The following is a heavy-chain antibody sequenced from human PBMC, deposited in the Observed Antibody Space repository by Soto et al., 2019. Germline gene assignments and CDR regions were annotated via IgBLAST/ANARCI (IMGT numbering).Heavy chain of an antibody. CDR2: FYNSGST. CDR3: ATCSGATFYGLDV. Sequence: QLQLQESGPGLVKPSETLSLTCTVSGGSISSTYYWGWIRQPPGKGLEWIGSFYNSGSTHYNPSLKSRLTISVDTSKTQFSLKLNSVTAADTAVYYCATCSGATFYGLDVWGQGTTVTVSS. D-gene: IGHD2-15*01. CDR1: GGSISSTYY. V-gene: IGHV4-39*01. J-gene: IGHJ6*02.